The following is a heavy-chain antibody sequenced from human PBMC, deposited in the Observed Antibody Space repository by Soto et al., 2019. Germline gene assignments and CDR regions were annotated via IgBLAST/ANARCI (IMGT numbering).Heavy chain of an antibody. J-gene: IGHJ4*02. CDR2: ITGSGGAM. CDR3: AKVAPFILGSPF. V-gene: IGHV3-48*03. Sequence: GGSLRLSCSASGFDFSGSEMNWFRQAPGKGLEWVAYITGSGGAMFHADSMKGRFSISRDNAKNSLFLEMNNLTGDDAGVYYCAKVAPFILGSPFWGQGTLVTVSS. CDR1: GFDFSGSE. D-gene: IGHD2-21*01.